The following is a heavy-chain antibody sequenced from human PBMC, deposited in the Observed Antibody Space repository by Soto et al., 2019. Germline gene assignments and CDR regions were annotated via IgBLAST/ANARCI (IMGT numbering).Heavy chain of an antibody. J-gene: IGHJ4*02. Sequence: GASVKVSCKASGGTFSSYAISWVRQAPGQGLEWMGGIIPIFGTANYAQKFQGRVTITADESTSTAYMELSSLRSEDTAVYYCARDSSRSLPYDFWSGYYRPQFDYWGQGTQVTVSS. D-gene: IGHD3-3*01. CDR1: GGTFSSYA. CDR3: ARDSSRSLPYDFWSGYYRPQFDY. CDR2: IIPIFGTA. V-gene: IGHV1-69*13.